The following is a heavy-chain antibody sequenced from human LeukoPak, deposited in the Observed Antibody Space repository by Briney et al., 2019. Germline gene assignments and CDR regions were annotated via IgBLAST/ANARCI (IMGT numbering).Heavy chain of an antibody. CDR1: GFTFSSYG. J-gene: IGHJ4*02. CDR2: IRYDGSNK. CDR3: ARGQIYYDGSGFDY. Sequence: PGGSLRLSCAASGFTFSSYGMHWVRQAPGKGLEWVAFIRYDGSNKYYADSVKGRFTISRDNAKNSLSLQMNSLRADDTAVYYCARGQIYYDGSGFDYWGQGTLVTVSS. D-gene: IGHD3-22*01. V-gene: IGHV3-30*02.